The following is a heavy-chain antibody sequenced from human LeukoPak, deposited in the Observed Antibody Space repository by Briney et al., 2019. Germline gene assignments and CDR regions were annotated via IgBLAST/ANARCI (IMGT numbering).Heavy chain of an antibody. CDR1: GGSISSYY. CDR3: ARHERMYYYDSSGPGAFDI. CDR2: IYYSGST. J-gene: IGHJ3*02. V-gene: IGHV4-59*08. Sequence: PSETLSLTCTVSGGSISSYYWSWIRQPPGKGLEWIGYIYYSGSTNYNPSLKSRVTISVDTSKNQFSLKLSSVTAADTAVYYRARHERMYYYDSSGPGAFDIWGQGTMVTVSS. D-gene: IGHD3-22*01.